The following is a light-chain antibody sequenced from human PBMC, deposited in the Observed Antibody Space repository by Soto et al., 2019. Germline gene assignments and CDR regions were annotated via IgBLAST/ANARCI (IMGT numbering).Light chain of an antibody. V-gene: IGKV3D-7*01. CDR3: QQDYYLPWT. Sequence: EIVMTQSPATLSLSPGERAALSCRASQSVSSSHLSWYQQKPGQAPRLLIYGASIRATGIPARFSGSGSGTYFTLIISSLQPEDFALYYCQQDYYLPWTFGQGTKVEI. CDR1: QSVSSSH. J-gene: IGKJ1*01. CDR2: GAS.